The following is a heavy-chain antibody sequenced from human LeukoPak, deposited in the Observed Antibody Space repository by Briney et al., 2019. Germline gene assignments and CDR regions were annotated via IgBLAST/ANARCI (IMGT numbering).Heavy chain of an antibody. CDR3: ASHRPGERRFDP. Sequence: SEILLLTCSVPVGSIRSAHWTTIPQPPAKGQEWIGYINYSGNTNSNPSLKSRVTISVDTSKNRIALKLISVTAGDTAVYYCASHRPGERRFDPWGQGTLVTVSS. J-gene: IGHJ5*02. V-gene: IGHV4-59*08. D-gene: IGHD3-16*01. CDR2: INYSGNT. CDR1: VGSIRSAH.